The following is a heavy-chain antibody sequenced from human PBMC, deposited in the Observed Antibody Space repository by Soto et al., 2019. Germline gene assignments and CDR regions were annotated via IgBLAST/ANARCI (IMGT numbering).Heavy chain of an antibody. CDR3: ARLPLRCSGGSCYSLSWFDP. J-gene: IGHJ5*02. Sequence: QVQLVQSGAEVKKPGSSVKVSCKASGGTFSSYTISWVXQAXXXXXXXXXXXIPILGIANYAQKFQGRVTITADKSTSAAYMELSSLRSEDTAVYYCARLPLRCSGGSCYSLSWFDPWGQGTLVTVSS. CDR2: XIPILGIA. CDR1: GGTFSSYT. D-gene: IGHD2-15*01. V-gene: IGHV1-69*02.